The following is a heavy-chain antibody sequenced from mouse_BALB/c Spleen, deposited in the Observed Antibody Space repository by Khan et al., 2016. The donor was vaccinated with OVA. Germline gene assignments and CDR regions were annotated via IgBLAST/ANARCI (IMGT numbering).Heavy chain of an antibody. CDR2: IYPGNSDT. D-gene: IGHD2-3*01. Sequence: VQLKQSGTVLARPGASVKMSCKASGYSFTSYWMHWVKQRPGQGLEWIGAIYPGNSDTRYNQNFKGKAKLTAVTSASTAYMELSSLTIEVSAVYYCTRSYESYCIEYWGQGTTLTVSS. V-gene: IGHV1-5*01. CDR1: GYSFTSYW. CDR3: TRSYESYCIEY. J-gene: IGHJ2*01.